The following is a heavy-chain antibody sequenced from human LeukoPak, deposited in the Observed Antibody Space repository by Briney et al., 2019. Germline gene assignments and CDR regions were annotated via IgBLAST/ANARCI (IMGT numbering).Heavy chain of an antibody. CDR2: VSGSGGST. V-gene: IGHV3-23*01. D-gene: IGHD1-1*01. J-gene: IGHJ4*02. Sequence: GGSLRLSCAASGFTFSSYAMSWVRQAPRKGLEWVSAVSGSGGSTYYADSVKGRFTISRDNSKNTLYLQMNSLRAEDTAVYYCANQRLERRNYWGQGTLVTVSS. CDR1: GFTFSSYA. CDR3: ANQRLERRNY.